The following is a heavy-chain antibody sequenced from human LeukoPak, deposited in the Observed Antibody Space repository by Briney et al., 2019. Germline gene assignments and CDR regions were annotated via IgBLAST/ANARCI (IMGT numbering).Heavy chain of an antibody. CDR1: GDSVSSNSAA. Sequence: SQTLSLTCAISGDSVSSNSAAWNWIRQSPSRGLEWLGRTYYRSKWYNDYAVSVKSRITINPDTSKSQFSLQLNSVTPEDTAVYYCARGEGLGSSSKYYYYYMDVWGKGTTITVSS. V-gene: IGHV6-1*01. CDR2: TYYRSKWYN. D-gene: IGHD6-6*01. CDR3: ARGEGLGSSSKYYYYYMDV. J-gene: IGHJ6*03.